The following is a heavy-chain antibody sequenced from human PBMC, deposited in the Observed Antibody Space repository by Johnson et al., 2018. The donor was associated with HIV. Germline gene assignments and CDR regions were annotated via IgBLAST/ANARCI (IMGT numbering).Heavy chain of an antibody. CDR1: GFTFDDYA. D-gene: IGHD3-16*01. CDR2: ISRNSGSI. V-gene: IGHV3-9*01. J-gene: IGHJ3*02. Sequence: VQLVASGGGLVQPGRSLRLSCAASGFTFDDYAIHWVRQTPGQGLEWVSGISRNSGSIGYADSVKGRFTISRDNAKHSRYLQMNSLRAEDTALYYCAKATTWGEPPGIWGQGTMVTVSS. CDR3: AKATTWGEPPGI.